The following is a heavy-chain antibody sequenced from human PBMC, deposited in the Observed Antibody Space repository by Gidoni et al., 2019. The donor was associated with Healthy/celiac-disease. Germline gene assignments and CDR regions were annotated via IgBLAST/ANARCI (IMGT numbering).Heavy chain of an antibody. CDR3: ARAPDGFPDY. J-gene: IGHJ4*02. CDR2: ISSSSSYI. Sequence: EVQLVESGGGLVKPGGSLRLSCAASGFTFSSYSMNWVRQAPGTGLEWVSSISSSSSYIYYADSVKGRFTISRDNAKNSLYLQMNSLRAEDTAVYYCARAPDGFPDYWGQGTLVTVSS. V-gene: IGHV3-21*01. D-gene: IGHD5-12*01. CDR1: GFTFSSYS.